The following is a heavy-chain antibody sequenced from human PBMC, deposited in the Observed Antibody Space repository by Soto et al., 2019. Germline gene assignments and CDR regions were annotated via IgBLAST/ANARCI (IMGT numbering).Heavy chain of an antibody. CDR3: AREISLAAGNDY. CDR1: GFTFSSYS. J-gene: IGHJ4*02. V-gene: IGHV3-21*01. Sequence: EVQLVESGGGLVKPGGSLRLSCAASGFTFSSYSMNWVRQAPGKGLEWVSSISSSSSYIYYADSVKGRFTISRDNAKNSLYLQMNSLRAEDTAVYYCAREISLAAGNDYWGKGPLVTVSS. D-gene: IGHD6-13*01. CDR2: ISSSSSYI.